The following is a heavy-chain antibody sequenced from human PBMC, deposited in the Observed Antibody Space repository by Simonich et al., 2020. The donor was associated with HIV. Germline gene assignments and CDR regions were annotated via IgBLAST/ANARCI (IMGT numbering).Heavy chain of an antibody. D-gene: IGHD4-4*01. V-gene: IGHV4-34*01. CDR1: GGSFRGYY. J-gene: IGHJ3*02. CDR3: ATTINYEDAFDI. Sequence: VQLQQWGAGLLKPSETLSLTCAVYGGSFRGYYWIWIRQPPGKGLEGIGEIKHSGSTNSTPSLKRRVTISVDTSKNQFSLKLSSVTAADTAVYYCATTINYEDAFDIWGQGTMVTVSS. CDR2: IKHSGST.